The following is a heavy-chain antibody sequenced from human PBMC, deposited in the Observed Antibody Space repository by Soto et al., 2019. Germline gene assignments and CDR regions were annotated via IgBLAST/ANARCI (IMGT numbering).Heavy chain of an antibody. CDR3: AREARMTTVTRKDAFDI. J-gene: IGHJ3*02. D-gene: IGHD4-17*01. CDR1: GFTFSSYG. CDR2: IWYDGSNK. Sequence: QVQLVESGGGVVQPGRSLRLSCAASGFTFSSYGMHWVRQAPGKGLERVAVIWYDGSNKYYADSVKGRFTISRNNSKNTRDLQMNSLRDEDTAVYYCAREARMTTVTRKDAFDIWGQGTMVTVSS. V-gene: IGHV3-33*01.